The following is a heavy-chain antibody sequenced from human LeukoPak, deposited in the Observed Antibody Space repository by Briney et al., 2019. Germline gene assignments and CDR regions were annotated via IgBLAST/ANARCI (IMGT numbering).Heavy chain of an antibody. CDR1: GFTFSSYG. Sequence: GGSLRLSCAASGFTFSSYGMHWVRQAPGKGLEWVAVIWYDGSNKYYADSVKGRFTISRDNSKNTLYLQMNSLRAEDTAVYYCAREYYDFWSGYLGLVDYWGQGTLSPSPQ. CDR2: IWYDGSNK. V-gene: IGHV3-33*01. J-gene: IGHJ4*02. D-gene: IGHD3-3*01. CDR3: AREYYDFWSGYLGLVDY.